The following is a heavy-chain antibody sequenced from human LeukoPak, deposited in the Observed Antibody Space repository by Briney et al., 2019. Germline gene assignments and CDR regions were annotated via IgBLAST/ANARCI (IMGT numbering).Heavy chain of an antibody. Sequence: SETLSLTCTVSGGSISSYYWSWIRQPPGKGLEWIGYIYYSGSTNYNPSLKSRVTISVDTSKNQFSLKLSSVTAADTAVYYCAREVNNFEYYGMDVWGQGTTVTVSS. D-gene: IGHD3-9*01. CDR1: GGSISSYY. J-gene: IGHJ6*02. CDR2: IYYSGST. CDR3: AREVNNFEYYGMDV. V-gene: IGHV4-59*01.